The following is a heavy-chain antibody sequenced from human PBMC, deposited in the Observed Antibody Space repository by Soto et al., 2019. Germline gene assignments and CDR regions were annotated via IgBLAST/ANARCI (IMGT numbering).Heavy chain of an antibody. J-gene: IGHJ3*02. V-gene: IGHV3-13*01. Sequence: GGSLRISCAASGFTFSSYDMHWVRQATGKGLEWVSAIGTAGDTYYPGSVKGRFTISKENAKNSLYLQMNSLRAGDTAVYYCARHGYNSHAFDIWGQGTMVTVSS. CDR2: IGTAGDT. CDR3: ARHGYNSHAFDI. CDR1: GFTFSSYD. D-gene: IGHD5-12*01.